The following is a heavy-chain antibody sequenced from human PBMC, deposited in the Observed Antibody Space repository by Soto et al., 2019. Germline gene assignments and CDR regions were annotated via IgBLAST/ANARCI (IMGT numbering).Heavy chain of an antibody. CDR2: IYYSGST. D-gene: IGHD3-3*01. CDR3: ARADYDFWSGYYSGSGGYFDL. V-gene: IGHV4-31*03. CDR1: GGSISSGGYY. Sequence: QVQLQESGPGLVKPSQTLSLTCTVSGGSISSGGYYWSWIRQHPGKGLEWIGYIYYSGSTYYNPSLKSRVTISVDTSKNQLSLKLSSVTAADTAVYYCARADYDFWSGYYSGSGGYFDLWGRGTLVTVSS. J-gene: IGHJ2*01.